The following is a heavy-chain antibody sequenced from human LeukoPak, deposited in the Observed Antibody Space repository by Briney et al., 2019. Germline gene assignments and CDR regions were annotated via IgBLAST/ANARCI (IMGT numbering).Heavy chain of an antibody. Sequence: PGGSLRLSCAASGFAFSTYAMTWVRQAPGKGLEWVSAITAGGGSTYYADSVKGRFTISRANSKNTLYLQMNSLRAEDTAVYYCAKVSYSGYEPTYYYYYYGMDVWGQGTTVTVSS. V-gene: IGHV3-23*01. CDR1: GFAFSTYA. CDR2: ITAGGGST. D-gene: IGHD5-12*01. CDR3: AKVSYSGYEPTYYYYYYGMDV. J-gene: IGHJ6*02.